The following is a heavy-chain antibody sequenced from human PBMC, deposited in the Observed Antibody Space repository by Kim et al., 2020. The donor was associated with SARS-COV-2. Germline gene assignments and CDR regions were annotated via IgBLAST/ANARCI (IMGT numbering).Heavy chain of an antibody. V-gene: IGHV3-30-3*01. CDR2: ISYDGSKK. J-gene: IGHJ6*02. Sequence: GGSLRLSCAASGLSFNSSAMNWVRQAPGKGLEWVAVISYDGSKKDYADSVKGRFTISRDNSKNTLYLQMNSLRVEDTAVYYCARGNYHESVSLSDYYKGMDVWGQGTTVTVSS. D-gene: IGHD3-10*01. CDR3: ARGNYHESVSLSDYYKGMDV. CDR1: GLSFNSSA.